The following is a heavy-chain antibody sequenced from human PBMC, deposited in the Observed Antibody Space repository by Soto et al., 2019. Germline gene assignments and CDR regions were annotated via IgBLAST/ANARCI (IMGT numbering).Heavy chain of an antibody. Sequence: PGGSLRLSCAASGFTSSNYWMHWVRQSPGKGLVWASRINSDETITSYADSVKGRFTISRDNAKNTLYLQMSSLRVEDTALYYCVCFECGRTAVVTAMEANDYWGQGTLVTVS. CDR2: INSDETIT. CDR1: GFTSSNYW. V-gene: IGHV3-74*01. J-gene: IGHJ4*02. D-gene: IGHD2-21*02. CDR3: VCFECGRTAVVTAMEANDY.